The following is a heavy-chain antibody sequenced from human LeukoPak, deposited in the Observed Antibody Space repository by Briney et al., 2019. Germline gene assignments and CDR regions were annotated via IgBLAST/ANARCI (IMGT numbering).Heavy chain of an antibody. CDR3: VRDGSGTTPFDY. CDR2: ITCDGSRT. Sequence: GGSLRLSCAASGFTFSTYWMHWVRQTPGKGLVCVSLITCDGSRTIYADSVKGRFTISRDNAKNTLYLQMNSLRAEDTAVYYCVRDGSGTTPFDYWGQGTLVTVSS. D-gene: IGHD1-1*01. CDR1: GFTFSTYW. J-gene: IGHJ4*02. V-gene: IGHV3-74*01.